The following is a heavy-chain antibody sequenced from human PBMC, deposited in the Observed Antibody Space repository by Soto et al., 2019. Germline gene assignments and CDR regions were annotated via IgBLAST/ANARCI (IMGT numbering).Heavy chain of an antibody. CDR2: ISAYNGNT. Sequence: GASVKVSCKASGYTFASYGISWVRQAPGQGLEWMGWISAYNGNTNYAQKLQGRVTMTTDTSTSTAYMELRSLRSDDTAVYYCARLYYDYIWGSYRYTDYWGQGTLVTVSS. CDR3: ARLYYDYIWGSYRYTDY. CDR1: GYTFASYG. D-gene: IGHD3-16*02. V-gene: IGHV1-18*01. J-gene: IGHJ4*02.